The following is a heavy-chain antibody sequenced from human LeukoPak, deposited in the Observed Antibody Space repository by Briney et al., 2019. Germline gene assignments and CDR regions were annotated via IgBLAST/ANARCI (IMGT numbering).Heavy chain of an antibody. Sequence: PSETLSLTRTVSGPSIGGSYWGSVRQPPGEGMEWIAFMYFSGRTKHNPSLQSRVTISLDTSMNNLALHLRSVTAADTAVYYCARLLDYDNSGDPDTFDLWGQGTMVTVSS. V-gene: IGHV4-59*13. D-gene: IGHD3-22*01. CDR1: GPSIGGSY. J-gene: IGHJ3*01. CDR3: ARLLDYDNSGDPDTFDL. CDR2: MYFSGRT.